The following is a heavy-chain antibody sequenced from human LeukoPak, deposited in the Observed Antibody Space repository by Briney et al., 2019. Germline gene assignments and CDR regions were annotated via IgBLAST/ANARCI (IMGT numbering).Heavy chain of an antibody. D-gene: IGHD1-26*01. CDR1: GGTFSSYA. J-gene: IGHJ5*02. CDR2: IIPILGIA. Sequence: ASVKVSCKASGGTFSSYAISWVRQAPGQGLKWMGRIIPILGIANYAQKFQGRVTITADKSTSTAYMELSSLRSEDTAVYYCARGISGSYSDWFDPWGQGTLVTVSS. V-gene: IGHV1-69*04. CDR3: ARGISGSYSDWFDP.